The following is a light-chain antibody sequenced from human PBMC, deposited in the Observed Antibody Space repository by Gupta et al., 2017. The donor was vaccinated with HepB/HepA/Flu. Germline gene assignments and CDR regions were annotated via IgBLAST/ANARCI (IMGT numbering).Light chain of an antibody. V-gene: IGKV1-39*01. CDR2: TTS. Sequence: DIQMTQTPPSLSASVGDRVTITCRASQSISNSLNWFQQRSGRAPNLLIYTTSGLHVGVPTRFRGSGSGTDFTLTINNLQPEDFATYFCQQNYSTPLTFGWWTKVEIK. CDR3: QQNYSTPLT. CDR1: QSISNS. J-gene: IGKJ4*01.